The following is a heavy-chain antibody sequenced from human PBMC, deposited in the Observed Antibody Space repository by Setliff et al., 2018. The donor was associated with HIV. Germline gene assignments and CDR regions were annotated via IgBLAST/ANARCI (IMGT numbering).Heavy chain of an antibody. CDR3: ARDRVESLWFGDLNYMDV. CDR2: IWYDGSDK. Sequence: GGSLRLSCAASGFTFSTYGMHWVRQAPGKGLEWVALIWYDGSDKYYADSVKSRFTIYRDNSKNTLYLQMNSLRAEDTAVYYCARDRVESLWFGDLNYMDVWGKGTTVTVSS. V-gene: IGHV3-33*01. CDR1: GFTFSTYG. D-gene: IGHD3-10*01. J-gene: IGHJ6*03.